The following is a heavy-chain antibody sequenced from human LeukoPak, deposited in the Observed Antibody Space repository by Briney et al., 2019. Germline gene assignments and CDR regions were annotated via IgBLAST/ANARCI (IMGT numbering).Heavy chain of an antibody. CDR2: IIPIFGTA. V-gene: IGHV1-69*13. Sequence: SVKVSFKASGGTFSSYAISWVRQAPGQGLEWMGGIIPIFGTANYAQKFQGRVTITADESTSTAYMELSSLRSEDTAVYYCARGGNYGSGTYTAFDYWGQGALVTVSS. CDR1: GGTFSSYA. CDR3: ARGGNYGSGTYTAFDY. D-gene: IGHD3-10*01. J-gene: IGHJ4*02.